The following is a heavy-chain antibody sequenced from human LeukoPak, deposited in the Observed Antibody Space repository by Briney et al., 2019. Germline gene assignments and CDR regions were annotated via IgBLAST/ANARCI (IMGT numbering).Heavy chain of an antibody. V-gene: IGHV3-7*01. Sequence: PGGSLRLSCAASGFTSSNYWMSWVRQAPGKGLEWVGNIKQDGSEKYYVDSVKGRFTISRDNAENSLFLQLNSLRADDTAVYYCARGSTMDYYTLDIWGQGTMVTVSS. J-gene: IGHJ3*02. CDR2: IKQDGSEK. D-gene: IGHD3-10*01. CDR1: GFTSSNYW. CDR3: ARGSTMDYYTLDI.